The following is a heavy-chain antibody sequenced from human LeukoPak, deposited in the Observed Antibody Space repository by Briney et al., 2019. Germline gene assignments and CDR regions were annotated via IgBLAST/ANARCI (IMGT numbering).Heavy chain of an antibody. Sequence: RPGGSLRLSCAASGFTFEDSGMTWVRQAPGKGLEWVSGINWNGGSTTYADSVKGRFTISRDNAKNSLYLQMNSLRAQDTALYHCARVVAAAGPPYFYYYMDVWGKGTTVTISS. J-gene: IGHJ6*03. D-gene: IGHD6-13*01. CDR2: INWNGGST. CDR1: GFTFEDSG. CDR3: ARVVAAAGPPYFYYYMDV. V-gene: IGHV3-20*01.